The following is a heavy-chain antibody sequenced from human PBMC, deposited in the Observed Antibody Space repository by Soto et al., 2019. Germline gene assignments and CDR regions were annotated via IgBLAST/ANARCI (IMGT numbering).Heavy chain of an antibody. D-gene: IGHD2-21*01. V-gene: IGHV4-59*01. J-gene: IGHJ4*02. CDR2: IYDSGSP. Sequence: SETLSLTCTISGGYISVYYWSWIRQPPGQALEWIGYIYDSGSPYYNPSLRSRVIISADTSKNQISLKLTSATAADTAVYYCARGLWSSHQRYWGRVPLVTFSS. CDR1: GGYISVYY. CDR3: ARGLWSSHQRY.